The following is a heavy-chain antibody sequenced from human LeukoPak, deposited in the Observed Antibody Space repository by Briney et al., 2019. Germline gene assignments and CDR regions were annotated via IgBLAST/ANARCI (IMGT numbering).Heavy chain of an antibody. D-gene: IGHD4/OR15-4a*01. CDR1: GYTFTSYG. J-gene: IGHJ4*02. CDR3: ARDSRTLMVATGDY. CDR2: ITAYNGNT. V-gene: IGHV1-18*01. Sequence: ASVKVSCKAFGYTFTSYGISWVRQAPRQRLEWMGWITAYNGNTNYAQKLQGRVTMTTDTSTSTAYMELRSLRSDDTAVCYCARDSRTLMVATGDYWRQGTLVTVSS.